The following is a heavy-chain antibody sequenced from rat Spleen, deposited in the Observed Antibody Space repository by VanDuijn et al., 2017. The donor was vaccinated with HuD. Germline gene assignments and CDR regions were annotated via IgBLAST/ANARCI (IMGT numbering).Heavy chain of an antibody. V-gene: IGHV5-22*01. Sequence: EVQLVESGGGLVQPGRSMKLSCAASGLSFSNYDMAWVRQAPKKGLEWVASITYEGSSTYYRDSVKGRFTISRDIANSTLYLRMNSLRSEDTATYYCTTTWNFDYWGQGVMVTVSS. J-gene: IGHJ2*01. CDR2: ITYEGSST. CDR3: TTTWNFDY. D-gene: IGHD1-10*01. CDR1: GLSFSNYD.